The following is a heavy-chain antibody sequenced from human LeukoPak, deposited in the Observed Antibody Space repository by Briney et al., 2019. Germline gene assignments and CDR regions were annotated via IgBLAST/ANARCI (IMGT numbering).Heavy chain of an antibody. CDR2: ISYDGSNK. D-gene: IGHD5-18*01. CDR3: ARDAVDTANAV. CDR1: GFTFSSYG. J-gene: IGHJ6*02. V-gene: IGHV3-30*03. Sequence: HPGGSLRLSCAASGFTFSSYGMHWVRQAPGKGLEWVAVISYDGSNKYYADSVKGRFTISRDNAKNTLYLQMNSLRAEDTAVYYCARDAVDTANAVWGQGTTVTVSS.